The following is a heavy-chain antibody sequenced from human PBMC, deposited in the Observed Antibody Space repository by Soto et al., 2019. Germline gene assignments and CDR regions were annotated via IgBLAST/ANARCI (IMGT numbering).Heavy chain of an antibody. CDR2: IYWDDNK. V-gene: IGHV2-5*02. CDR1: GFSLSTSKVG. J-gene: IGHJ4*02. Sequence: QITLKESGPTLVKPTQTLTLTCTFSGFSLSTSKVGVGWIRQPPGKALEWLTLIYWDDNKHYSPPLKSKLTIHKDTSKSPVVLTMTNMDPVDTATYYFAHRTIKRGVSYQYFFDSWGQGSLVSVSS. CDR3: AHRTIKRGVSYQYFFDS. D-gene: IGHD2-21*01.